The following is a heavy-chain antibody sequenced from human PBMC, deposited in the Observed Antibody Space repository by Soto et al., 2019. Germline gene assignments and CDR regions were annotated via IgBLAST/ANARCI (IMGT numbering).Heavy chain of an antibody. Sequence: GGSLRLSCAASGFTFSSYAMSWVRQAPGKGLEWVSAISGSGGSTYYADSVKGRFTISRDNSKNTLYLQMNSLRAEDTAVYYCARGSPPYYYDSSGCYSLYFDYWGQGTLVTVSS. CDR1: GFTFSSYA. J-gene: IGHJ4*02. CDR2: ISGSGGST. D-gene: IGHD3-22*01. V-gene: IGHV3-23*01. CDR3: ARGSPPYYYDSSGCYSLYFDY.